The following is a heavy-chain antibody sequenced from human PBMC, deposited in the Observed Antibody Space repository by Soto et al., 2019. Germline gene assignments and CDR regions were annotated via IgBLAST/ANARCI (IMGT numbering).Heavy chain of an antibody. CDR2: ISGSGGST. CDR1: GFTFSSYA. CDR3: AKELRYFDWSSIYYFDY. V-gene: IGHV3-23*01. D-gene: IGHD3-9*01. Sequence: GGSLRLSCAASGFTFSSYAMSWVRQAPGKGLEWVSAISGSGGSTYYADSVKGRFTISRDNSKNTLYLQMNSLRAEDTAVYYCAKELRYFDWSSIYYFDYWGQGTLVTVSS. J-gene: IGHJ4*02.